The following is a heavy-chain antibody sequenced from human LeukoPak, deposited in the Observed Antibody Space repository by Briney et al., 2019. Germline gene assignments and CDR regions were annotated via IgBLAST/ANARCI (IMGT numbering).Heavy chain of an antibody. CDR1: GFTFSSYG. J-gene: IGHJ4*02. V-gene: IGHV3-33*01. D-gene: IGHD3-22*01. Sequence: GRSLRLSCAASGFTFSSYGMHWVRQAPGKGLEWVAVIWYDGSNKYYADSVKGRFTISRDNSKNTLYLQMNSLRAEDTAVYYCARDSGYDSSGPAPFDYWGQGTLVTVSS. CDR3: ARDSGYDSSGPAPFDY. CDR2: IWYDGSNK.